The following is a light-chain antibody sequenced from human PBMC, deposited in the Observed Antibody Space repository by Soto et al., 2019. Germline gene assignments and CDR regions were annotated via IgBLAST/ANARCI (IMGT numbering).Light chain of an antibody. CDR2: EVS. Sequence: DIVITQTPLSLSVIPGQPASISCKSGQSLLHSNGRTYLYWYLQKPGQPPQLLIYEVSNRFSGVPDRFSGSGSGTDFTLKISRVEAEDVGVYYGVQSLEFPITLGQGTRLEIK. J-gene: IGKJ5*01. V-gene: IGKV2D-29*01. CDR3: VQSLEFPIT. CDR1: QSLLHSNGRTY.